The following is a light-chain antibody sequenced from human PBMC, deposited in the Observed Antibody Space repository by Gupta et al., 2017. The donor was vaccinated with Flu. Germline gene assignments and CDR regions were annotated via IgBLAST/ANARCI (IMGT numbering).Light chain of an antibody. CDR2: WAS. J-gene: IGKJ1*01. CDR3: QQYDSAPPWT. Sequence: LGERATNNGKSSQSVLYSSNNKNYLAWYQQKPGQPPKLLIYWASTRESGVPDRFSGSGSGTDFTLTISSRQAEDVAVYYCQQYDSAPPWTFGQGTKVEIK. CDR1: QSVLYSSNNKNY. V-gene: IGKV4-1*01.